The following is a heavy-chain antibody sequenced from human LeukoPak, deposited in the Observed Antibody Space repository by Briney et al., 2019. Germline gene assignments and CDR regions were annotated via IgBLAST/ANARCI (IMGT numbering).Heavy chain of an antibody. CDR2: IIPICGTA. D-gene: IGHD3-3*01. J-gene: IGHJ6*03. CDR1: GCTFSSYA. CDR3: ARGSYYDFWSGCYTAGLYYYYYMVI. V-gene: IGHV1-69*13. Sequence: ASVKVSCKASGCTFSSYAISWVRQAPGQGLEWMGWIIPICGTANYAQKFQGRVTITGNDSTSPAYMELSSLGSDGTAVYPCARGSYYDFWSGCYTAGLYYYYYMVIWGKGATVTVSS.